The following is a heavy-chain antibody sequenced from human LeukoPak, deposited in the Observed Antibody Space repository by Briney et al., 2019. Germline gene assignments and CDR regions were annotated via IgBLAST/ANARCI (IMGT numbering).Heavy chain of an antibody. CDR3: ARPGYCSSTSCPLDY. Sequence: PSETLSLTCAVYGGSFSGYYWSWIRQPPGKGLEWIGEINHSGSTNYNPSLKSRVTISVDTSKNQFSLKLSSVTAADTAVYYCARPGYCSSTSCPLDYWGQGTLVTVSS. D-gene: IGHD2-2*01. V-gene: IGHV4-34*01. J-gene: IGHJ4*02. CDR2: INHSGST. CDR1: GGSFSGYY.